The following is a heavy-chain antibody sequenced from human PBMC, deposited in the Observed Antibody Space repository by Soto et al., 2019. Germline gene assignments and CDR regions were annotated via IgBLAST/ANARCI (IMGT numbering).Heavy chain of an antibody. CDR2: ISSSSSYI. Sequence: GGSLRLSCAASGFTFSSYSMNWVRQAPGKGLEWVSSISSSSSYIYYADSVKGRFTISRDNAKNSLYLQMNSLRAEDTAVYYCAKDSIHLNLYYYDSSGSHMVYWGQGTLVTVSS. J-gene: IGHJ4*02. CDR1: GFTFSSYS. V-gene: IGHV3-21*04. D-gene: IGHD3-22*01. CDR3: AKDSIHLNLYYYDSSGSHMVY.